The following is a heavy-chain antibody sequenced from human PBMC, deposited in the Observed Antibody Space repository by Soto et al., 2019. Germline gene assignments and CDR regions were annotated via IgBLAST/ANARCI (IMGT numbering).Heavy chain of an antibody. CDR2: INSDGSST. Sequence: GGSLRLSCAASGFTFSSYWMHWVLQAPGKGLVWVSRINSDGSSTSYADSVKGRFTISRDNAKNTLYLQMNSLRAEDTAVYYCARGKEDYDFWSGSSYNWFDPWGQGTLVTVSS. V-gene: IGHV3-74*01. D-gene: IGHD3-3*01. J-gene: IGHJ5*02. CDR1: GFTFSSYW. CDR3: ARGKEDYDFWSGSSYNWFDP.